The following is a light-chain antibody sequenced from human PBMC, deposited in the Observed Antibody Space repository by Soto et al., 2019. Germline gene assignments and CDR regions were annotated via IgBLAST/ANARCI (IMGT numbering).Light chain of an antibody. J-gene: IGKJ5*01. V-gene: IGKV3-11*01. CDR1: QSISSY. CDR2: DAS. CDR3: QQRSNFIT. Sequence: EIVLTQSPATLSLSPGERATLSFRARQSISSYLAWYQQKPGQAPRLLIYDASNRATGIPARFSGSGSGTDFTLTISSLESEDFAVYYCQQRSNFITFGQGTRLEIK.